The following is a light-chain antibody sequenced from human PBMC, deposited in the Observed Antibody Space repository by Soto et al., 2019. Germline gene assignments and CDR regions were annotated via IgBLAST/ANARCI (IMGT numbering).Light chain of an antibody. CDR3: QHYNNWPPWT. CDR2: GAS. Sequence: EIVMTQSPVTLSVSPGERATLSCRASQSVSSNLAWYQQKPGQAPRLLIYGASTRATGVPARFSDSGSGTEFTLTISSLQSEDFAVYYCQHYNNWPPWTFGQGTKVEIK. CDR1: QSVSSN. V-gene: IGKV3-15*01. J-gene: IGKJ1*01.